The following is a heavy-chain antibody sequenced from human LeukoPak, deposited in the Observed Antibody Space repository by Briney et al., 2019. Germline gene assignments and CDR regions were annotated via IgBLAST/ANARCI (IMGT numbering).Heavy chain of an antibody. Sequence: GETLKISRRGSGYSFAKYWIAWVRQMPGKGLGRMGFIYGGDSETKYSPSFQGQVTISVDRSISTAYLQWSSLKASDTAIYYCARGIAAAGPFWYFDFWGRGTLVTVSS. D-gene: IGHD6-13*01. V-gene: IGHV5-51*01. J-gene: IGHJ2*01. CDR3: ARGIAAAGPFWYFDF. CDR1: GYSFAKYW. CDR2: IYGGDSET.